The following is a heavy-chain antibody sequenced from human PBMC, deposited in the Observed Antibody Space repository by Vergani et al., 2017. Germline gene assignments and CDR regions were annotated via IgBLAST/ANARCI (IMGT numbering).Heavy chain of an antibody. V-gene: IGHV1-46*01. J-gene: IGHJ4*02. CDR2: INPSGGST. CDR1: GYTFTSYY. D-gene: IGHD6-13*01. CDR3: ARDIAAAGTRGPYYFDY. Sequence: QVQLVQSGAEVKKPGASVKVSCKASGYTFTSYYMHWVRQAPGQGLEWMGIINPSGGSTSYAQKFQGRVTMTRDTSTSTAYMELSSLRSEDTAVYYCARDIAAAGTRGPYYFDYWGQGTLVTVSS.